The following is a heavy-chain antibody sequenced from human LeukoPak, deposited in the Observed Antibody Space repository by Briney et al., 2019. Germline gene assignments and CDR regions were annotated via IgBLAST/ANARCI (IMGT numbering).Heavy chain of an antibody. Sequence: SETLSLTCAVYGGSFSGYYWSWIRQPPGKGLVWIGEINHSGSTNYNPSLKSRVTISVDTSKNQFSLKLSSVTAADAAVYYCARGSDYGDYCDYWGQGTLVTVSS. CDR1: GGSFSGYY. J-gene: IGHJ4*02. CDR3: ARGSDYGDYCDY. CDR2: INHSGST. D-gene: IGHD4-17*01. V-gene: IGHV4-34*01.